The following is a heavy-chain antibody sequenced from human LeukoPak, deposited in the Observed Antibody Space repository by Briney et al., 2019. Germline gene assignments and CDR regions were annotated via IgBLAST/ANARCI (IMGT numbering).Heavy chain of an antibody. J-gene: IGHJ4*02. Sequence: GGSLRLSCAASGFTFSSYWMSWVRQAPGKGLEWVANIKQDGSEKYYVDSVKGRFTISRDNAKNSLYLQMNSLRAEDTAVYYCARAFDIVVVVAATSAFDYWGQGTLVTVSS. CDR1: GFTFSSYW. V-gene: IGHV3-7*03. CDR2: IKQDGSEK. D-gene: IGHD2-15*01. CDR3: ARAFDIVVVVAATSAFDY.